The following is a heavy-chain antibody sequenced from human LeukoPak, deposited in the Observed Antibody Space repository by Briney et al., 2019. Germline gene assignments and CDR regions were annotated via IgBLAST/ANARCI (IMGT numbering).Heavy chain of an antibody. CDR3: ARGGDGYNFDY. CDR1: GSSISTHY. V-gene: IGHV4-4*07. J-gene: IGHJ4*02. Sequence: SETLSLTCTVSGSSISTHYWRWVRQPAGKGLEWIGRVYSSGSTNYNPSLKSRVTMSVDTSKNQFSLKLSSVTAADTAVYYCARGGDGYNFDYWGQGSLVTVSS. D-gene: IGHD5-24*01. CDR2: VYSSGST.